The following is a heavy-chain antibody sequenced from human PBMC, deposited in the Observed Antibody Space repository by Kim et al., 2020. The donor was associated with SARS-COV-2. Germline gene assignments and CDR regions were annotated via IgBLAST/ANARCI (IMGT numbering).Heavy chain of an antibody. CDR1: GYSISSGYY. D-gene: IGHD3-10*01. CDR3: ARDLSTMVRRVLKWFDP. V-gene: IGHV4-38-2*02. J-gene: IGHJ5*02. Sequence: SETLSLTCTVSGYSISSGYYWGWIRQPPGKGLEWIGSIYHSGSTYYNPSLKSRVTISVDTSKNQFSLKLSSVTAADTAVYYCARDLSTMVRRVLKWFDPWGRRTLVSVSS. CDR2: IYHSGST.